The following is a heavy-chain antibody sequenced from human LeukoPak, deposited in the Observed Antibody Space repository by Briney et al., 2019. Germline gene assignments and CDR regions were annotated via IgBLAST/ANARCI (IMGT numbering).Heavy chain of an antibody. D-gene: IGHD1-14*01. CDR3: ARVAERGAFDI. CDR2: IYYSGST. V-gene: IGHV4-39*07. J-gene: IGHJ3*02. CDR1: GGSISSSSYY. Sequence: SETLSLTCTVYGGSISSSSYYWGWIRQPPGKGLEWIGSIYYSGSTYYNPSLKSRVTISVDTSKNQFSLKLSSVTAADTAVYYCARVAERGAFDIWGQGTMVTVSS.